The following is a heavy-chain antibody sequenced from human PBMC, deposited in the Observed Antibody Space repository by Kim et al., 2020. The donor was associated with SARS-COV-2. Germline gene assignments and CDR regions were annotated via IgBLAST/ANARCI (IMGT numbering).Heavy chain of an antibody. D-gene: IGHD1-26*01. Sequence: GGSLRLSCAASGFTVSSNYMSWVRQAPGKGLEWVSVIYSCGSTYYADSVKGRFTISRDNSKNTLYLQMNSLRAEDTAVYYCARGVGPIYPFDYWGQGTLVTVSS. CDR1: GFTVSSNY. CDR2: IYSCGST. J-gene: IGHJ4*02. CDR3: ARGVGPIYPFDY. V-gene: IGHV3-53*01.